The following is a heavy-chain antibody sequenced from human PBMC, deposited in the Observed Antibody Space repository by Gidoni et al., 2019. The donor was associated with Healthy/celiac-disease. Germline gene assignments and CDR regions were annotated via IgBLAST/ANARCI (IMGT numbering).Heavy chain of an antibody. Sequence: EVKKPGSSVKVYCKASGGTFSSYAISWVRQAPGQGLEWMGGIIPIFGTANYAQKFQGRVTITADESTSTAYMELSSLRSEDTAVYYCAREGSAMARWFDPWGQGTLVTVSS. CDR2: IIPIFGTA. V-gene: IGHV1-69*01. J-gene: IGHJ5*02. CDR1: GGTFSSYA. CDR3: AREGSAMARWFDP. D-gene: IGHD3-10*01.